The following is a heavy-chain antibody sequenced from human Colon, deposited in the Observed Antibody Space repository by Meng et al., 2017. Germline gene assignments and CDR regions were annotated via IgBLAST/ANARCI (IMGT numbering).Heavy chain of an antibody. CDR3: ARAALGDGYNYYSAGDFDY. V-gene: IGHV4-61*02. D-gene: IGHD5-24*01. Sequence: LRLSCTVSGGSISSGSYYWSWIRQPAGKGLEWIGRIYTSGSTNYNPSLKSRVTISVDTSKNQFSLKLSSVTAADTAVYYCARAALGDGYNYYSAGDFDYWGQGTLVTVSS. J-gene: IGHJ4*02. CDR1: GGSISSGSYY. CDR2: IYTSGST.